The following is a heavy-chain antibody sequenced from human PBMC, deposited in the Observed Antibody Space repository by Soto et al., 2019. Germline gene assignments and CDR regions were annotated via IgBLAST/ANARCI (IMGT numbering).Heavy chain of an antibody. J-gene: IGHJ6*02. CDR3: ARSGDTAIVNGYGDYYYYYGMDV. V-gene: IGHV1-8*01. CDR1: GYTFTSYD. Sequence: ASVKVSCKASGYTFTSYDINWVRQATGQGLEWMGWMNPNSGNTGYAQRFQGRVTMTRNTSISTAYMELSSLRSEDTAVYYCARSGDTAIVNGYGDYYYYYGMDVWGQGTTVTVSS. D-gene: IGHD5-18*01. CDR2: MNPNSGNT.